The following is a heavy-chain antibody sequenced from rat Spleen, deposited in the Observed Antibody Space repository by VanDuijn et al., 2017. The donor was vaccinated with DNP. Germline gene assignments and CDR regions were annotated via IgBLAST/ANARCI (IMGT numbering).Heavy chain of an antibody. J-gene: IGHJ4*01. CDR1: GFAFSNYD. CDR2: ISSDGSHT. D-gene: IGHD1-1*01. CDR3: TTLITFMSG. Sequence: EVQLVESGGGLAQPGRSLKLSCAASGFAFSNYDMAWVRRAPTKGLDWVASISSDGSHTYYRDSVKGRFTISRDNAKSSLFLQMDSLRSEDTATYYCTTLITFMSGWSQGTSVTVSS. V-gene: IGHV5-20*01.